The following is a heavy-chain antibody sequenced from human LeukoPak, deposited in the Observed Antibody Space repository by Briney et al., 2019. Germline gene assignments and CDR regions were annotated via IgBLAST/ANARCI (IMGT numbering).Heavy chain of an antibody. D-gene: IGHD6-13*01. V-gene: IGHV1-46*01. Sequence: ASVKVSCKASGYTFTSYYMHWVRQAPGQGLEWMGIINPSGGSTSYAQKFQGRVTMTRDTSTSTVYMELSSLRSEDTAVYYCAKDRERSTSSSWSDYWGQGTLVTVSS. CDR2: INPSGGST. CDR3: AKDRERSTSSSWSDY. CDR1: GYTFTSYY. J-gene: IGHJ4*02.